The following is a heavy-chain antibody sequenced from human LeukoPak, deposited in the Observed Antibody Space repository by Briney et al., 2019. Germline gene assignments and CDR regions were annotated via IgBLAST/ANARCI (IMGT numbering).Heavy chain of an antibody. J-gene: IGHJ4*02. CDR2: ISWNSGSI. CDR3: AKDISRYYDSSGYYDY. CDR1: GFTFDDYA. D-gene: IGHD3-22*01. Sequence: GGSLRLSCAASGFTFDDYAMHWVRQAPRKGLEWVSGISWNSGSIGYADCVQGRFTISRDNAKNSLYLQMNSLRAEDTALYYCAKDISRYYDSSGYYDYWGQGTLVTVSS. V-gene: IGHV3-9*01.